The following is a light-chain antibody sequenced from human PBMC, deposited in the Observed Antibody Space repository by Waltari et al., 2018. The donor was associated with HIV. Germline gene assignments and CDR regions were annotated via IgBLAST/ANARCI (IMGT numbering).Light chain of an antibody. CDR3: SSYTSSSTSYV. CDR1: SSDVGGYNY. J-gene: IGLJ1*01. V-gene: IGLV2-14*03. Sequence: QSALTQPASVSGSPGQSITISCTGTSSDVGGYNYVSWYQQHPGKAPKLMIYDVSNRPPGVSNRFSGSKAGNTASLSISGRQAEDEAEYYCSSYTSSSTSYVFGTGTKVTVL. CDR2: DVS.